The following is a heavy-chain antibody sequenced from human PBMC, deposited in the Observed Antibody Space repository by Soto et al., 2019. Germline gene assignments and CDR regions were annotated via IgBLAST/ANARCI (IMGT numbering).Heavy chain of an antibody. CDR2: ISGSGGST. D-gene: IGHD6-19*01. CDR3: AKDRGMGSGWAFDY. Sequence: GGSLRLSCAASGFTFGSYAMSWVRQAPGKGLEWASAISGSGGSTYYADSVKGRFTISRDNSKNTLYLQMNSLRAEDTAVYYCAKDRGMGSGWAFDYWGQGTLVTVSS. J-gene: IGHJ4*02. CDR1: GFTFGSYA. V-gene: IGHV3-23*01.